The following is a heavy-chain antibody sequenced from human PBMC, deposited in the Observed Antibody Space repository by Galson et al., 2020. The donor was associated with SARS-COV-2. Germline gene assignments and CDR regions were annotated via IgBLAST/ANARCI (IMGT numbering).Heavy chain of an antibody. CDR1: GYTFTSYD. D-gene: IGHD6-19*01. V-gene: IGHV1-8*01. J-gene: IGHJ6*03. Sequence: ASVKVSCKASGYTFTSYDINWVRQATGQGLEWMGWMNPNSGKTGYAQKFQGRVTMTRNTSISTAYMELSSLRSEDTAVYYCARGIIREWLVREYYMDVWGKGTTVTVSS. CDR3: ARGIIREWLVREYYMDV. CDR2: MNPNSGKT.